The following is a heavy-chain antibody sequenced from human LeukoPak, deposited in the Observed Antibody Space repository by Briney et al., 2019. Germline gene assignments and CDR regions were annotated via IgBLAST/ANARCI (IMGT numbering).Heavy chain of an antibody. D-gene: IGHD1-26*01. CDR3: ARDRGSYYYYGMDV. Sequence: GGSLRLSCAVSGFTVSNNYMSWVRQAPGKGLEWVAVISYDGSTKYYVDSVKGRFTISRDNSKNTLYLQMNSLRAEDTAVYYCARDRGSYYYYGMDVWGQGTTVTVSS. CDR1: GFTVSNNY. CDR2: ISYDGSTK. J-gene: IGHJ6*02. V-gene: IGHV3-30*04.